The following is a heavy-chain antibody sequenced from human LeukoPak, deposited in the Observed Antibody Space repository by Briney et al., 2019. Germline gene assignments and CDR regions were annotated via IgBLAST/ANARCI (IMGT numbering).Heavy chain of an antibody. CDR1: GGSFSGYY. Sequence: SETLSLTCAVYGGSFSGYYWSWIRQPPGKGLEWIGEINHSGSTNYNPSLKSRVTISVDTSKNQFSLKLSSVTAADTAVYYCARGLSGWTLDAFDIWGQGTMVTVSS. V-gene: IGHV4-34*01. J-gene: IGHJ3*02. CDR2: INHSGST. CDR3: ARGLSGWTLDAFDI. D-gene: IGHD6-19*01.